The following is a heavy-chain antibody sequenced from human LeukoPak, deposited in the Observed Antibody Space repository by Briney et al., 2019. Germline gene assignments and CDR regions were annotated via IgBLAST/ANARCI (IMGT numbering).Heavy chain of an antibody. CDR1: GFTFSSYA. J-gene: IGHJ5*02. CDR2: ISGSGGST. D-gene: IGHD2-2*01. V-gene: IGHV3-23*01. Sequence: GGSLRLSCAASGFTFSSYAMGWVRQAPGKGLEWVSVISGSGGSTYYADSVKGRFTISRDNSKNTLYLQMNSLRAEDTAVYYCAKDQDIVVVPAENWFDPWGQGTLVTVSS. CDR3: AKDQDIVVVPAENWFDP.